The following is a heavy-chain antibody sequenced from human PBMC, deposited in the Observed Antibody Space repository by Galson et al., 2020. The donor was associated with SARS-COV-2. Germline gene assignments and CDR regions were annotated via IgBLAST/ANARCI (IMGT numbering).Heavy chain of an antibody. CDR2: ISSSSSTI. D-gene: IGHD3-10*01. CDR3: AREGPTMVRGVIISYYFDY. Sequence: GGSLRLSCAASGFTFSRYSMNWVRQAPGQGLEWVSYISSSSSTIYYADPVKGRFTTSRDNAKNSLYLQMNSRIAEDTAVCYCAREGPTMVRGVIISYYFDYWGQGTLVTVSS. CDR1: GFTFSRYS. V-gene: IGHV3-48*04. J-gene: IGHJ4*02.